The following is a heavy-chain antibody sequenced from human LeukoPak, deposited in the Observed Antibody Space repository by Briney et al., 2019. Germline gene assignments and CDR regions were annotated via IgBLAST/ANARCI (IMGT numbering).Heavy chain of an antibody. J-gene: IGHJ6*02. CDR2: INHNGNVN. D-gene: IGHD3-16*01. Sequence: GGSLGLSCTASGFTFSSYHMNWARQAPGKGLEWVASINHNGNVNYYVDSVKGRFTISRDNAKNSLYLQMSNLRAEDTAVYFRARGGGLGVWGQGAPV. CDR3: ARGGGLGV. CDR1: GFTFSSYH. V-gene: IGHV3-7*03.